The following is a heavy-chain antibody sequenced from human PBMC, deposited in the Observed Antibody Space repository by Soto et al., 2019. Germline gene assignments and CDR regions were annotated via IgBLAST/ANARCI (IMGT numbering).Heavy chain of an antibody. CDR2: TSYDGSDK. Sequence: QVQLVESGGGVVQPGTSLRVSCVGSGFTFRSYVIHWVRQAPGKGLEWVALTSYDGSDKYYGDYVRGRFTISRDNSRNTVDLQMDSLRLEDPALYYCARWGTTGGLDVWGQGTLVSVSS. V-gene: IGHV3-30*19. J-gene: IGHJ1*01. CDR3: ARWGTTGGLDV. D-gene: IGHD3-16*01. CDR1: GFTFRSYV.